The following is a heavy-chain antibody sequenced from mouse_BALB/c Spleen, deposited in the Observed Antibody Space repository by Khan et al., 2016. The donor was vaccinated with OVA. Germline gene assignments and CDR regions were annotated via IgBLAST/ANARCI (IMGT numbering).Heavy chain of an antibody. D-gene: IGHD1-2*01. CDR2: ISPGSGDT. J-gene: IGHJ3*01. V-gene: IGHV1-77*01. CDR3: ARRKHVGYTFAY. CDR1: GYTFTDYY. Sequence: QVQLQQSGAELARPGASVKLSCKASGYTFTDYYINWVKQRPGQGLEWIGEISPGSGDTYYNERFKGKATLTADKSSSTAYMQLSSLTSADSAVFGCARRKHVGYTFAYGGQGTLVTVSA.